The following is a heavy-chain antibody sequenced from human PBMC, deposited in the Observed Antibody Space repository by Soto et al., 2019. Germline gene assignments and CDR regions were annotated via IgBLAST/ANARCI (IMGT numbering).Heavy chain of an antibody. Sequence: QVQLVQSGAEVKKPGSSVKVSCKASGGGFNSYAFSWVRQAPGQGLEWMGALIPSFGTANYAQKFQGRVTITADESTTTVYMDLSSWTPDDTAMYFCARAGDCSGGSCYSFILDYWGQGTQVTVSS. V-gene: IGHV1-69*01. J-gene: IGHJ4*02. D-gene: IGHD2-15*01. CDR1: GGGFNSYA. CDR3: ARAGDCSGGSCYSFILDY. CDR2: LIPSFGTA.